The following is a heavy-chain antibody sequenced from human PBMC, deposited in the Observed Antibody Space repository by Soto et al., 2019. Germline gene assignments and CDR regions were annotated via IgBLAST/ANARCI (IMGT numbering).Heavy chain of an antibody. D-gene: IGHD3-10*01. Sequence: EVQLVESGGGLVQPGGSLRLSCAASGFTVSSSYMNWVRQAPGKGLEWVSVIYRGGSTYYADSVKGRFTISRDNSKDTLYLLMNSLRAEDTAVYYCARGNYGSGTLYKGDAFDIWGQGTMVTVSS. J-gene: IGHJ3*02. CDR1: GFTVSSSY. V-gene: IGHV3-66*01. CDR2: IYRGGST. CDR3: ARGNYGSGTLYKGDAFDI.